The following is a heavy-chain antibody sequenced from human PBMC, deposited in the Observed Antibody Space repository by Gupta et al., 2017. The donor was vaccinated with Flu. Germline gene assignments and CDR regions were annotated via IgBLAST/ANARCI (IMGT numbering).Heavy chain of an antibody. J-gene: IGHJ4*02. CDR2: IYYDGST. V-gene: IGHV4-39*01. Sequence: QLQVLESGPGLVKPSETLSLTCTVSGGPIHSPSYYWGWVRQPPGKGLEWIVSIYYDGSTYYNPSLKSRTTITEDTSKNHLSLTLTSVTAADTAVYYCARHFFGPPEVYLDRWGQGTLVTVSS. CDR1: GGPIHSPSYY. CDR3: ARHFFGPPEVYLDR. D-gene: IGHD3-3*01.